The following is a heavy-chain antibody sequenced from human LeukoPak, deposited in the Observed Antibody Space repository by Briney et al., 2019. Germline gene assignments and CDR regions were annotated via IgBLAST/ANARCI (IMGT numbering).Heavy chain of an antibody. CDR2: IYTSGST. CDR3: ARDLRGYDRNWFDP. J-gene: IGHJ5*02. D-gene: IGHD5-12*01. V-gene: IGHV4-4*07. CDR1: GGSISRYY. Sequence: PSETLSLTCTVSGGSISRYYGSWIRQPARKGLEWMGRIYTSGSTNYNPCLKSRVTMSVDTSQNQFSLKLSSVTAADTAVYYCARDLRGYDRNWFDPWGQGTMVSVCS.